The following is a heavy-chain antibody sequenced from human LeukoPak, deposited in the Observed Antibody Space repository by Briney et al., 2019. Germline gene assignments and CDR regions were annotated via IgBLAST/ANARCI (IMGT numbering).Heavy chain of an antibody. V-gene: IGHV3-30*18. CDR1: GFTFSSNA. CDR2: ISSDGTNK. CDR3: AKAADCGWYWVDY. D-gene: IGHD6-19*01. Sequence: GGSLRLSCAASGFTFSSNAMHWVRQAPGKGLEWVAVISSDGTNKYYPDSVKGRFTISRDNSMNTLYLQMNSLRAEDTAVYYCAKAADCGWYWVDYWGQGTLVTVSS. J-gene: IGHJ4*02.